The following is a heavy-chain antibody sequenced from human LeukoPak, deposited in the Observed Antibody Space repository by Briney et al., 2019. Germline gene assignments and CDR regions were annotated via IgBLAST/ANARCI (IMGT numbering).Heavy chain of an antibody. D-gene: IGHD3-22*01. V-gene: IGHV3-7*05. CDR1: GFTFSSYW. CDR3: ASLLWNDYDTSGFDY. Sequence: GGSLRLSCAASGFTFSSYWMSWVRQAPGKGLEWVANIRQDGKEKYYVDSVKGRFTISRDNAKNSLYLQMNSLRDEDTAVYYCASLLWNDYDTSGFDYWGQGTLVTVSS. J-gene: IGHJ4*02. CDR2: IRQDGKEK.